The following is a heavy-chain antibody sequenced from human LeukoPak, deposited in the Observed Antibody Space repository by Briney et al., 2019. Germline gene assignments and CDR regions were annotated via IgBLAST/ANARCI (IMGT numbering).Heavy chain of an antibody. J-gene: IGHJ4*02. V-gene: IGHV4-61*02. CDR1: GGSISSGSYY. CDR2: IYTSGST. Sequence: SETLSLTCTVSGGSISSGSYYWSWIRQPAGKGLEWIGRIYTSGSTNYNPSLKSRVTISVDTSKNQFSLKLSSVTAAGTAVYYCARGTNFWSGYYDYWGQGTLVTVSS. CDR3: ARGTNFWSGYYDY. D-gene: IGHD3-3*01.